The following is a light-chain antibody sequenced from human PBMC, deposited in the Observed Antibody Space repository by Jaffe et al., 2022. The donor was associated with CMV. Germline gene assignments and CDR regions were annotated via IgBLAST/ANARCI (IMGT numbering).Light chain of an antibody. CDR3: QVWDSSSDHVV. Sequence: SYVLTQPPSVSVAPGKTATITCGGNNIGSKTVHWYQQKPGQAPVLVIYYDSDRPSGIPERFSASNSGNTATLTISRVEAGDEADYYCQVWDSSSDHVVFGGGTKLTVL. J-gene: IGLJ2*01. V-gene: IGLV3-21*01. CDR1: NIGSKT. CDR2: YDS.